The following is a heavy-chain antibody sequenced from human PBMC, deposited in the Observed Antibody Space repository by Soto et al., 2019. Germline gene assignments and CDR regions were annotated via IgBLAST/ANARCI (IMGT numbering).Heavy chain of an antibody. J-gene: IGHJ4*02. V-gene: IGHV1-24*01. D-gene: IGHD3-9*01. CDR1: GYTLTELS. Sequence: ASVKVSCKVSGYTLTELSMHWVRQAPGKGLEWMGGFDPEDGETIYARKFQGRVTMTEDTSTDTAYMELSSLRSEDTAVYYCATVSSRYFDWSSDYWGQGTLVTVSS. CDR2: FDPEDGET. CDR3: ATVSSRYFDWSSDY.